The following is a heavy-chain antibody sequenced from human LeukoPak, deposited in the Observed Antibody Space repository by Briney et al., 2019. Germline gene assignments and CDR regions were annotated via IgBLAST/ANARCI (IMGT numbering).Heavy chain of an antibody. CDR3: AKDQVLWSSEGYFDY. V-gene: IGHV3-30*18. J-gene: IGHJ4*02. CDR2: ISYDGSNK. CDR1: GFTFSSYG. Sequence: GGSLRLSCAASGFTFSSYGMHWVRQAPGKGLEWVAVISYDGSNKYYADSVKGRFTISRDNSKNTLYLQMNSLRAEDTAVYYCAKDQVLWSSEGYFDYWGQGTLVTVSS. D-gene: IGHD3-10*01.